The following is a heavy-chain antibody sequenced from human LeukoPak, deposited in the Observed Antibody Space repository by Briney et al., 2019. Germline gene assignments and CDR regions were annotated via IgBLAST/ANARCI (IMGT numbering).Heavy chain of an antibody. CDR1: GYTFTDYY. D-gene: IGHD5-24*01. Sequence: ASVKVSCKASGYTFTDYYLHWVRQAPGQGLEGMGWINPNSGGTNYAQKFQGRVTMTRDTSISTAYMELSRLRSDDTAVYYCANDVEMAKTDAFDIWGQGTMVTVSS. CDR2: INPNSGGT. V-gene: IGHV1-2*02. CDR3: ANDVEMAKTDAFDI. J-gene: IGHJ3*02.